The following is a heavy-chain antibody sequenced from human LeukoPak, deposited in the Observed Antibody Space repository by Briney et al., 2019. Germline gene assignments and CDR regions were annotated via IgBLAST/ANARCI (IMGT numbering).Heavy chain of an antibody. CDR2: IYYSGNT. CDR3: ARRDAFDV. Sequence: SETLSLTCTVSGGSMSNYYWSWIRQAPGKGLEWIGYIYYSGNTNYNPSLKSRVTIPIDTSNNQFSLKLSSVTAADTAVYYCARRDAFDVWGQGTMVTVSS. V-gene: IGHV4-59*01. J-gene: IGHJ3*01. CDR1: GGSMSNYY.